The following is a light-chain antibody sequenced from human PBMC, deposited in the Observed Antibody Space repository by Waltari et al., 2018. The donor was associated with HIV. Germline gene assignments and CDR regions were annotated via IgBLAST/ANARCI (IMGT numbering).Light chain of an antibody. CDR3: ASWDDGLRGHV. CDR1: NSNIGSNF. J-gene: IGLJ1*01. V-gene: IGLV1-47*01. Sequence: QSALTQPPSASDLPGQSLNLSCSGNNSNIGSNFVFWYQQLPGAAPRLLVYRHDPRPSGVDDRFSGSRSGTSASLVIRALRAEDEADYYCASWDDGLRGHVFGSGTTVSVL. CDR2: RHD.